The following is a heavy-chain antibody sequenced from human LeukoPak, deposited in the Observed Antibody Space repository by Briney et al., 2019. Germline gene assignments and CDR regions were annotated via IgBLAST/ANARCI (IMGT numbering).Heavy chain of an antibody. CDR3: ARGAQVDSSWYSYYFDY. J-gene: IGHJ4*02. CDR2: IGTAGDT. D-gene: IGHD6-13*01. CDR1: GFTFSSYD. Sequence: GGSLRLSCAASGFTFSSYDMHWVRQATGKGLEWVSAIGTAGDTYYPGSVKGRFTISRENAKNSLYLQMNSLRAGDTAVYYCARGAQVDSSWYSYYFDYWAQETLVTVSS. V-gene: IGHV3-13*01.